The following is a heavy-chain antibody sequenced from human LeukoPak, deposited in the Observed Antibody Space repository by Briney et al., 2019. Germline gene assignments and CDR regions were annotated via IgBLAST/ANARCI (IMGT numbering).Heavy chain of an antibody. CDR2: IHASGST. CDR3: ARDIGSRI. V-gene: IGHV4-4*07. D-gene: IGHD1-26*01. J-gene: IGHJ6*04. CDR1: GASISTYY. Sequence: SETLSFTCTVSGASISTYYWSWFRQPAGKGLEWIGRIHASGSTYYNPSLKSRVSMSIDMSKNQFSLRLNSVTAADTAVFYCARDIGSRIWGKGTTVIVSS.